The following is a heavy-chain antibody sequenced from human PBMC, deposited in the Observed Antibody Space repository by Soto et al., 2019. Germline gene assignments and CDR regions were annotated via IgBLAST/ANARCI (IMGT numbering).Heavy chain of an antibody. V-gene: IGHV3-33*08. CDR2: MGNDGITT. CDR1: GLTFSTYG. CDR3: ASDIVVVPAAIAPPDYYYYGMDV. D-gene: IGHD2-2*01. J-gene: IGHJ6*02. Sequence: GGSLRLSCAASGLTFSTYGMHWVRQAPGKGLEWVAVMGNDGITTFYADSVKGRFTISRDNSKNTLYLQMNSLRAEDTAVYYCASDIVVVPAAIAPPDYYYYGMDVWGQGTTVTVSS.